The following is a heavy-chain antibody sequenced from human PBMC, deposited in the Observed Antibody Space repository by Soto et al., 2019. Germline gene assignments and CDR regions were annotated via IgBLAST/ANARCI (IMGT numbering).Heavy chain of an antibody. Sequence: GASVKVSCKASGYTFTGYYMHWVRQAPGQGLEWMGWINPNNGDTKYEQKFQGWVTMTRDTSISTAYMELSRLTSDDTAVYYCASDRSGRGPLHYFGYWGQGTLVTVSS. CDR3: ASDRSGRGPLHYFGY. V-gene: IGHV1-2*04. D-gene: IGHD3-10*01. CDR1: GYTFTGYY. CDR2: INPNNGDT. J-gene: IGHJ4*02.